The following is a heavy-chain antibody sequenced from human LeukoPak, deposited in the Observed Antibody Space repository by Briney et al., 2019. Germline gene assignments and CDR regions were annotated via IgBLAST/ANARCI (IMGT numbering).Heavy chain of an antibody. D-gene: IGHD1-26*01. CDR1: GGSIRSSYYY. J-gene: IGHJ4*02. CDR3: ARRRHSGSYSPP. CDR2: INHSGST. V-gene: IGHV4-39*07. Sequence: PSETLSLTCTVSGGSIRSSYYYWSWIRQPPGKGLEWIGEINHSGSTNYNPSLKSRVTISVDTSKNQFSLKLSSVTAADTAVYYCARRRHSGSYSPPWGQGTLVTVSS.